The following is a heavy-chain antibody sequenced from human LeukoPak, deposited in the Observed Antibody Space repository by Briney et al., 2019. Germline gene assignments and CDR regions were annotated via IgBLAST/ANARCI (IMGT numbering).Heavy chain of an antibody. CDR3: ASSIVGATPYFDY. CDR1: GGSISIYY. J-gene: IGHJ4*02. CDR2: IYYSGST. Sequence: PSETLSLTCTVSGGSISIYYWSWIRQPPGKGLEWIGYIYYSGSTNYNPSLKSRVTISVDTSKNQFSLKLSSVTAADTAVYYCASSIVGATPYFDYWGQGTLVTVSS. V-gene: IGHV4-59*12. D-gene: IGHD1-26*01.